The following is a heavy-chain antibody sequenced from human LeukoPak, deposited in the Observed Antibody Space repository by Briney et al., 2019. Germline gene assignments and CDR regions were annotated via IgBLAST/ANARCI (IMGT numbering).Heavy chain of an antibody. CDR2: IYHSGST. CDR1: GGSISSSNW. CDR3: ARIRSGDYYDSSGSHLEPYYFDY. J-gene: IGHJ4*02. D-gene: IGHD3-22*01. Sequence: PSETLSLTCAVSGGSISSSNWWSWVRQPPGKGLEWIGEIYHSGSTNYNPSLKSRVTISVDKSKNQFSLKLSSVTAADTAVYYCARIRSGDYYDSSGSHLEPYYFDYWGQGTLVTVSS. V-gene: IGHV4-4*02.